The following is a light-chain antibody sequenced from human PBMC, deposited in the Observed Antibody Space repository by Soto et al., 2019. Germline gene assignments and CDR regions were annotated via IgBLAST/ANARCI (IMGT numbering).Light chain of an antibody. J-gene: IGKJ5*01. CDR2: DAS. V-gene: IGKV1-33*01. CDR1: QDITNS. Sequence: DIQMTQSPSSLPVFVLHILTLRSQASQDITNSLNWYQQKPGKAPKLLIYDASNLETGVPSRFSGSGSGTDFTFSISSLQPEDIATYYCQQYDTLPITFGQGTRLEIK. CDR3: QQYDTLPIT.